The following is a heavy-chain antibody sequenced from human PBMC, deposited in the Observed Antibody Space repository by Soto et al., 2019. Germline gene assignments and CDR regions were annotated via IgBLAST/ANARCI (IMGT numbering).Heavy chain of an antibody. V-gene: IGHV4-34*01. CDR1: GGSFSGYY. D-gene: IGHD3-3*02. Sequence: PSETLSLTCAVYGGSFSGYYWSWIRQPPGKGLEWIGEINHSGSTNYNPSLKSRVTISVDTSKNQFSLKLSSVTAADTAVYYCARESYYHRRFDPWGQGTLVTVS. J-gene: IGHJ5*02. CDR2: INHSGST. CDR3: ARESYYHRRFDP.